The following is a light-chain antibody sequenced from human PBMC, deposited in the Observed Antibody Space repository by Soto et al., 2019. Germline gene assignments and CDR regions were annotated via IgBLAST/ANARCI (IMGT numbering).Light chain of an antibody. CDR2: DAS. J-gene: IGKJ4*01. Sequence: EIVMTQSPATLSVSPGERATLSCRASQSVRSYLAWYQQKPGQAPRLLIYDASNRATGIPARFSGSGSGTDFTLTVSSLEPEDFAVYYCQQRSDWPPTFGGGTKVDIK. CDR1: QSVRSY. V-gene: IGKV3-11*01. CDR3: QQRSDWPPT.